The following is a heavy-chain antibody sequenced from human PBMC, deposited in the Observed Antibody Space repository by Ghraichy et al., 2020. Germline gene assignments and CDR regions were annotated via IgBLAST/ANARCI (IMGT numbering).Heavy chain of an antibody. CDR3: AKTLRFFGGFDP. V-gene: IGHV4-59*01. Sequence: ESLNISCTVSGGSIIGDWWSWIRQPPGKGLEWIGYIHDTGSPHYNPSIQSRVTLSLDTSKNQISLNLTSVTAADTAVYYCAKTLRFFGGFDPWGQGTLVTVSS. CDR1: GGSIIGDW. D-gene: IGHD3-3*01. J-gene: IGHJ5*02. CDR2: IHDTGSP.